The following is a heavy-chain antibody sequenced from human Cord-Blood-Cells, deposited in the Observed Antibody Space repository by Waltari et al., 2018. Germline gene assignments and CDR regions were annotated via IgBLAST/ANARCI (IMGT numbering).Heavy chain of an antibody. Sequence: VQPGRSLRLSCAASGFTFSSYGMHWVRRAPGKGLEWVAVISYDGSNKYYADSVKGRFTISRDNSKNTLYLQMNSLRAEDTAVYYCAKDGIAAAGSIDYWGQGTLVTVSS. J-gene: IGHJ4*02. CDR1: GFTFSSYG. CDR2: ISYDGSNK. D-gene: IGHD6-13*01. V-gene: IGHV3-30*18. CDR3: AKDGIAAAGSIDY.